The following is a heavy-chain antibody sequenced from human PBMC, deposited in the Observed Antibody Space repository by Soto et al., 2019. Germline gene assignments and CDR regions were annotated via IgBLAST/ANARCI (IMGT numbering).Heavy chain of an antibody. CDR2: IYHSGST. V-gene: IGHV4-30-2*01. Sequence: SETLSLTCAVSGGSISSGGYSWSWIRQPPGKGLEWIGYIYHSGSTYYNPSLKSRVTISVDRSKNQFSLKLTSVTPADTAIYYCARVKRSTSRLDPWGQGTLVTV. J-gene: IGHJ5*02. D-gene: IGHD1-26*01. CDR1: GGSISSGGYS. CDR3: ARVKRSTSRLDP.